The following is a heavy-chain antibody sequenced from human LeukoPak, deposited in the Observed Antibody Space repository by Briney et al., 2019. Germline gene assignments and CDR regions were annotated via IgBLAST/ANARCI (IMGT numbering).Heavy chain of an antibody. J-gene: IGHJ4*02. CDR3: VKRPSESCTSGGCYFDS. CDR1: GFTFSTYA. Sequence: GGSLRLSCAASGFTFSTYAMAWVRQAPGKGLEWVSSVSGGGSDTYYADSVKGRFTISRDNSRNTLFLQMHSLRAEDTAAYYCVKRPSESCTSGGCYFDSWGQGTLVTVSS. V-gene: IGHV3-23*01. CDR2: VSGGGSDT. D-gene: IGHD2-8*01.